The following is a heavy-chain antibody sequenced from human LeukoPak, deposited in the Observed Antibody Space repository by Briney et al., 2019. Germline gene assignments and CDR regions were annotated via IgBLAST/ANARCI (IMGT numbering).Heavy chain of an antibody. D-gene: IGHD5-24*01. V-gene: IGHV3-48*04. Sequence: GGSLRLSCAASGFTFNTYTMNWVRQAPGKGLEWVSCISSGGTITFYADSVKGRFTISRDNDKNSLHLQMSSLRAEDTAIYYCAIDLVQLWHRGSSWGQGTLVTVSS. J-gene: IGHJ5*02. CDR1: GFTFNTYT. CDR2: ISSGGTIT. CDR3: AIDLVQLWHRGSS.